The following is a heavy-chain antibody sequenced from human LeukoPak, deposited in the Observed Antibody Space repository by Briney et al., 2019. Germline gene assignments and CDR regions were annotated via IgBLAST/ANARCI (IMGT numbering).Heavy chain of an antibody. CDR3: ARGTGSYFTPYYFDY. Sequence: SETLSLTCTVSVGSISTYYWNWIRQPPGKGLEWIGYIYFSGSINYNRSLKSRVTISVDTSKNQFSLRLNSVTAADTAVYYCARGTGSYFTPYYFDYWGQGTLVTVSS. V-gene: IGHV4-59*01. D-gene: IGHD1-26*01. CDR2: IYFSGSI. J-gene: IGHJ4*02. CDR1: VGSISTYY.